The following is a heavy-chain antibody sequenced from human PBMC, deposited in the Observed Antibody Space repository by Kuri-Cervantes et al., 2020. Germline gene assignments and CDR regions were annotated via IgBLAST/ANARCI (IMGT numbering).Heavy chain of an antibody. V-gene: IGHV4-59*01. CDR2: IYYSGST. CDR3: ARQHPYYYDSSGYYRGDWFDP. D-gene: IGHD3-22*01. Sequence: GSLRLSCTVSGGSISSYYWSWIRQPPGKGLEWIGYIYYSGSTNYNPSLKSRVTISVDTSKNQFSLKLSSVTAADTAVYYCARQHPYYYDSSGYYRGDWFDPWGQGTLVTVSS. J-gene: IGHJ5*02. CDR1: GGSISSYY.